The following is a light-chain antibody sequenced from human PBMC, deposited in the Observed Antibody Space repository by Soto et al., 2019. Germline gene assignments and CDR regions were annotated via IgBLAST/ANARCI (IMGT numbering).Light chain of an antibody. CDR1: QGFSRGY. CDR3: QHFGGTTFT. CDR2: GAS. Sequence: EIVLTQSPGTLSLSPGERATLSCRASQGFSRGYLAWYQQKAGQAPRLLIYGASTRATGIPDRFSGSGSGTHFTLTISRLEPGDFAVYYCQHFGGTTFTFGQGTRLGI. V-gene: IGKV3-20*01. J-gene: IGKJ5*01.